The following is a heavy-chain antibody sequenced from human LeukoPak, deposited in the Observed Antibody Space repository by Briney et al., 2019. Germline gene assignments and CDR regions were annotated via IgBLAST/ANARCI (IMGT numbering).Heavy chain of an antibody. V-gene: IGHV4-30-2*01. J-gene: IGHJ5*02. CDR1: GGSISSGGYS. CDR2: IYHSGST. D-gene: IGHD3-22*01. Sequence: SQTLSLTCAVSGGSISSGGYSWSWIRQPPGKGLEWIGYIYHSGSTYYNPSLKSRVTISVDRSKNQFSLKLSSVTAADTAVYYCARAKRYYYDSSGYSPNWFDPWGQGTLVTVSS. CDR3: ARAKRYYYDSSGYSPNWFDP.